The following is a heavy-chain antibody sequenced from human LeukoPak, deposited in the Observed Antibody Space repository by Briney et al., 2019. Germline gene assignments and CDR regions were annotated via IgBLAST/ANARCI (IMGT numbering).Heavy chain of an antibody. Sequence: GGSLRLSXAASGFTFSSYAMSWVRQAPGKGLEWVSAISGSGGSTYYADSVKGRFTISRDNSKNTLYLQMNSLRAEDTAVYYCAKSGAALLDAFDIWGQGTMVTVSS. J-gene: IGHJ3*02. CDR1: GFTFSSYA. D-gene: IGHD1-26*01. CDR2: ISGSGGST. V-gene: IGHV3-23*01. CDR3: AKSGAALLDAFDI.